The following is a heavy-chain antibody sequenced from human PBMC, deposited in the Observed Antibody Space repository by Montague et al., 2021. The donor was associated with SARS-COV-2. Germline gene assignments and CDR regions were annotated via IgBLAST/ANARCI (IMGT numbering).Heavy chain of an antibody. D-gene: IGHD3-10*01. V-gene: IGHV4-61*02. CDR2: IYTSGCT. CDR1: GDSISSGRYT. Sequence: TLSLTCTVSGDSISSGRYTRSCSRQPTGKGPEWIGRIYTSGCTNYNPSLKSRVTISVDTSKNQFSLKLSSVTAADTDVYYCARVGVGTMVRGVIPAYYYNGMDVWGQGTTVTVSS. CDR3: ARVGVGTMVRGVIPAYYYNGMDV. J-gene: IGHJ6*02.